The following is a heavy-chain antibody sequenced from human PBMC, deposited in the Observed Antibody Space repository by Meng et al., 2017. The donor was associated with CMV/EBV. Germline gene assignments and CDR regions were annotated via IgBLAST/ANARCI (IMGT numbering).Heavy chain of an antibody. CDR1: GGSISSSC. J-gene: IGHJ4*02. V-gene: IGHV4-4*07. Sequence: QVLVQESGPGLERPSETQSLTSTVSGGSISSSCWSWIRQPCGKGLEWIGRIYTSWSTRYTPSLQSRLTLSIVPSTNPFSLMLISVTAADSSVYSCAVSSSSRYFIDYWGQGTLVTVSS. CDR3: AVSSSSRYFIDY. CDR2: IYTSWST. D-gene: IGHD2/OR15-2a*01.